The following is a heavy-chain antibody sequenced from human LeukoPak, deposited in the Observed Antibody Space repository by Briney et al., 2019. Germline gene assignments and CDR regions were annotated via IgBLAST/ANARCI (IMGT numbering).Heavy chain of an antibody. Sequence: GGSLRLSCAASGFTFSSYAKSWVRQAPGKGLEWVSAISGSGGSTYCADSVKGRFTISRDNSKNTLYLQMNSLRAEDTAVYYCAKDRLIAVAGPTGYWGQGTLVTVSS. V-gene: IGHV3-23*01. J-gene: IGHJ4*02. D-gene: IGHD6-19*01. CDR3: AKDRLIAVAGPTGY. CDR1: GFTFSSYA. CDR2: ISGSGGST.